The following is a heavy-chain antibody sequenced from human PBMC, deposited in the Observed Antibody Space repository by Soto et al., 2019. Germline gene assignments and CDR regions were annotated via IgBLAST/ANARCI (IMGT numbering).Heavy chain of an antibody. CDR3: ARDIVVVVAATDRHNWFDP. J-gene: IGHJ5*02. Sequence: QLQLQESGPGLVKPSETLSLTCTVSGGSISSSSYYWGWIRQPPGKGLEWIGSIYYSGSTYYNPSLKSRVTISVDTSKNQFSLKLSSVTAANTAVYYCARDIVVVVAATDRHNWFDPWGQGTLVTVSS. V-gene: IGHV4-39*02. D-gene: IGHD2-15*01. CDR1: GGSISSSSYY. CDR2: IYYSGST.